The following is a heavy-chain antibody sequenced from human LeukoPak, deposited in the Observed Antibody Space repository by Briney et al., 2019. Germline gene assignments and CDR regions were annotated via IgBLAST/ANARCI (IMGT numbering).Heavy chain of an antibody. V-gene: IGHV3-23*01. D-gene: IGHD3-22*01. CDR1: GFTFSSYA. CDR2: ISGSGGST. CDR3: AKGAIDSSAPVGWFDP. Sequence: GGSLRLSCAASGFTFSSYAMSWVRQAPGKGLEWVSAISGSGGSTYYADSVKGRFTISRDNSKNTLHLQMNSLRAEDTAVYYCAKGAIDSSAPVGWFDPWGQGTLVTVSS. J-gene: IGHJ5*02.